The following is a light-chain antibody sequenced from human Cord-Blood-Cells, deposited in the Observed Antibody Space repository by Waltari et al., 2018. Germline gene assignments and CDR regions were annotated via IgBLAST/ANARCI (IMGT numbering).Light chain of an antibody. J-gene: IGLJ2*01. CDR3: LSADSSRTYPV. V-gene: IGLV3-16*01. Sequence: SYELTQPPSVSVSLGQMARIPCSGEALQKNYDYWYQQKPGQYPVLVLYNDSEMPSWSPERFSGSSAGTIVTLTISGVHAEDEAGYYWLSADSSRTYPVFGGGTKLTVL. CDR2: NDS. CDR1: ALQKNY.